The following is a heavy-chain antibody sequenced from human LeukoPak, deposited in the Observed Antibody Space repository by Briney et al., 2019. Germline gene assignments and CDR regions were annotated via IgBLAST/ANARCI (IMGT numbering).Heavy chain of an antibody. Sequence: PGGSLRLSCAASGFTFSSYGMSWVRQAPGKGLEWVSAISGNGDKTYYADSVQGRFTISRDNSKNTLYLQMNNLRAEDTAVYYCTKQSDSNAYSTFDYWGQGTLVTVSS. D-gene: IGHD3-22*01. V-gene: IGHV3-23*01. CDR1: GFTFSSYG. J-gene: IGHJ4*02. CDR3: TKQSDSNAYSTFDY. CDR2: ISGNGDKT.